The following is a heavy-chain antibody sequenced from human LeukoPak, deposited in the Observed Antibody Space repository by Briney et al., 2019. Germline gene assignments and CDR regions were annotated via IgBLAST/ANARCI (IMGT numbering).Heavy chain of an antibody. CDR2: INHSGST. Sequence: SATLSLTCAVYGGSFSGYYWSWIRQPPGKGLEWIGEINHSGSTNYNPSLKSRVTISVDTSKNQFSLKLSSVTAADTAVYYCARRVIVATTSPYYFDYWGQGTLVTVSS. V-gene: IGHV4-34*01. D-gene: IGHD5-12*01. CDR1: GGSFSGYY. CDR3: ARRVIVATTSPYYFDY. J-gene: IGHJ4*02.